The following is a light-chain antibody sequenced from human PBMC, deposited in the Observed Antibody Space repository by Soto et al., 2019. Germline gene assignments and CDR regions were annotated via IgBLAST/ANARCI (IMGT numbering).Light chain of an antibody. V-gene: IGKV1-39*01. CDR2: AAS. Sequence: DVQMTQSTSSLSPSLGDRVTITCRASQSIGTYLNWYQQRPGNAPKLLIFAASTLQSGVPSRFSGGGSGTDFTLTISSLQPEDFATYYCQQSYTTITFGQGTRLEIK. CDR1: QSIGTY. J-gene: IGKJ5*01. CDR3: QQSYTTIT.